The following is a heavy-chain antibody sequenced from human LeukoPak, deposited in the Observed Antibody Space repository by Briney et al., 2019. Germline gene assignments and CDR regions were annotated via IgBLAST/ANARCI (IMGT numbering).Heavy chain of an antibody. D-gene: IGHD4-17*01. J-gene: IGHJ4*02. CDR3: ARDPYGSTYFDY. CDR1: GGSISSGGHY. CDR2: TYYGGTT. Sequence: PSETLSLTCSVSGGSISSGGHYWGWVRQLPGKGLEWIGYTYYGGTTYYNPSLKSRVSISVGTSKNLFSLKLSSVTAADTAVYYCARDPYGSTYFDYWGQGTPITVSS. V-gene: IGHV4-31*03.